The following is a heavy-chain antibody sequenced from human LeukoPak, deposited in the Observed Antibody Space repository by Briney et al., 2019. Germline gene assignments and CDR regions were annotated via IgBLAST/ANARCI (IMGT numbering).Heavy chain of an antibody. D-gene: IGHD3-22*01. CDR1: GFTFGVYG. CDR3: ARALEGDYYDSSGYYYVSYFDY. CDR2: INWHGGST. Sequence: AGGSLGLSCAASGFTFGVYGMRWVRHAPAKGLVCVSGINWHGGSTGYADAVKGRFTISRDNAKNYLYLQMNSLRAEDTALYYCARALEGDYYDSSGYYYVSYFDYWGQGTPVTVSP. J-gene: IGHJ4*02. V-gene: IGHV3-20*04.